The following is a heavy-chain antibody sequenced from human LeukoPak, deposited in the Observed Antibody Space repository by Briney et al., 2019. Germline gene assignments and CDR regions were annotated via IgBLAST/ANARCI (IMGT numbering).Heavy chain of an antibody. CDR2: IIPIFGTA. Sequence: SAKVSCKASGGTFSSYAISWVRQAPGQGLEWMGGIIPIFGTANYAQKFQGRVTITADESTSTAYMELSSLRSEDTAVYYRARLLLYFDWTHNGSFDYWGQGTLVTVSS. CDR1: GGTFSSYA. J-gene: IGHJ4*02. D-gene: IGHD3-9*01. CDR3: ARLLLYFDWTHNGSFDY. V-gene: IGHV1-69*13.